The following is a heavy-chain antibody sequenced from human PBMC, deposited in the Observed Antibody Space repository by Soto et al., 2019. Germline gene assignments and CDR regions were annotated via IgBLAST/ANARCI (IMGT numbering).Heavy chain of an antibody. CDR3: ARDPDCGGDCPYYGMDV. V-gene: IGHV3-30-3*01. J-gene: IGHJ6*02. CDR2: ISYDGSNK. CDR1: GFTFSSYA. D-gene: IGHD2-21*02. Sequence: GGSLRLSCAASGFTFSSYAMHWVRQAPGKGLEWVAVISYDGSNKYYADSVKGRFTISRDNSKNTLYLQMNSLRAEDTAVYYCARDPDCGGDCPYYGMDVWGQGTTVTVSS.